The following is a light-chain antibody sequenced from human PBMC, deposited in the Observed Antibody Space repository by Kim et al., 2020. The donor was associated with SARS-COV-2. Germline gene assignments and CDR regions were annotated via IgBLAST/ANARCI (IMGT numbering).Light chain of an antibody. CDR2: SAS. V-gene: IGKV1-27*01. J-gene: IGKJ1*01. CDR1: QGISTS. Sequence: ASVGDRVPITCRASQGISTSLAWYQQKPGKVPKVLIYSASALQSGVPSRFSGSGSGTDFTLTISSLQPEDVATYYCQKYDAAPWTFGHGTKVDIK. CDR3: QKYDAAPWT.